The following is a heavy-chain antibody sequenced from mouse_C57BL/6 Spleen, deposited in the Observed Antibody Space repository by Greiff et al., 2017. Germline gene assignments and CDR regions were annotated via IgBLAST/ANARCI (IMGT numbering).Heavy chain of an antibody. D-gene: IGHD4-1*01. J-gene: IGHJ2*01. CDR1: GFTFSSYG. CDR2: ISSGGSYT. CDR3: ARQDWDGYYFDY. Sequence: EVQLVESGGDLVKPGGSLKLSCAASGFTFSSYGMSWVRQTPDKRLEWVATISSGGSYTYYPDSVKGRFTISRDNAKNTLDLQMSSLKSEDTAMYYCARQDWDGYYFDYWGQGTTLTVSS. V-gene: IGHV5-6*01.